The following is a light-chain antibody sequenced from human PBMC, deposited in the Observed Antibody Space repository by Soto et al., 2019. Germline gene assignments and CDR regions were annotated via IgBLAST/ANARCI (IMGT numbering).Light chain of an antibody. J-gene: IGKJ4*01. CDR3: QQYGSSPLT. CDR2: GAS. Sequence: EIVLTQSPGTLSLSPGERATLSCRASQSVSSSYLAWYQQKPGQAPRLLIYGASSRATGIPDRFSGSGFGTDFTFTISRPEPEDFAVYYCQQYGSSPLTFGGGTKVESK. CDR1: QSVSSSY. V-gene: IGKV3-20*01.